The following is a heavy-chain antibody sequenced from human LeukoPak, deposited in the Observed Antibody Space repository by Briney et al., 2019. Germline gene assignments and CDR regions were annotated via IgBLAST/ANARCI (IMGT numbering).Heavy chain of an antibody. V-gene: IGHV3-23*01. CDR3: AKYPYDFWSGYYSGH. Sequence: PGGSLRLSCAASGFTFSSYAMSWVRQAPGKGLEWVSAISGSGGSTYYADSVKGRFTISRDNSKNTLYLQMNSLRAEDTAVYYCAKYPYDFWSGYYSGHWGQGTLATVSS. J-gene: IGHJ4*02. CDR2: ISGSGGST. D-gene: IGHD3-3*01. CDR1: GFTFSSYA.